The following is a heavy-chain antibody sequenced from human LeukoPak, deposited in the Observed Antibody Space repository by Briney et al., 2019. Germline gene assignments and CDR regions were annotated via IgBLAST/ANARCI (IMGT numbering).Heavy chain of an antibody. CDR2: FDPEDGET. V-gene: IGHV1-24*01. CDR1: GYTFTTYG. Sequence: ASVKVSCKTSGYTFTTYGLSWVRQARGQGLEWMGGFDPEDGETIYAQKFQGRVTMTEDTSTDTAYMELSSLRSEDTAVYYCATAVGELKYFDYWGQGTLVTVSS. J-gene: IGHJ4*02. CDR3: ATAVGELKYFDY. D-gene: IGHD3-10*01.